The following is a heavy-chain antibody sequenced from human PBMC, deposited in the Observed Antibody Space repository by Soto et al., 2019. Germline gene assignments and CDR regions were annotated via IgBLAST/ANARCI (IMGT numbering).Heavy chain of an antibody. CDR1: GFTFSSYW. V-gene: IGHV3-7*01. D-gene: IGHD3-10*01. CDR2: IKQDGSEK. J-gene: IGHJ4*02. CDR3: ARDQDYLFDY. Sequence: GESLKISCAASGFTFSSYWMSWVRQAPGKGLEWVANIKQDGSEKYYVDSVKGRFTISRDNAKNSLYLQMNSLRAEDTAVYYCARDQDYLFDYWGQGTLVTVSS.